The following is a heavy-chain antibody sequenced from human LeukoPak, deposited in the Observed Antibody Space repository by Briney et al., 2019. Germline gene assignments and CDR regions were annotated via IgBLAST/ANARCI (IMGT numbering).Heavy chain of an antibody. D-gene: IGHD6-19*01. CDR3: AKDRTGVAVAGTVFDY. CDR1: GFTFAGYA. J-gene: IGHJ4*02. V-gene: IGHV3-23*01. Sequence: GGSLRLSCAASGFTFAGYAMTWVRQAPGKGLEWVSLISGSGGSTYYADSVKGRFTISRDDSKNTLYLQMNSLRAEDTAVYYCAKDRTGVAVAGTVFDYWGQGTLVTVSS. CDR2: ISGSGGST.